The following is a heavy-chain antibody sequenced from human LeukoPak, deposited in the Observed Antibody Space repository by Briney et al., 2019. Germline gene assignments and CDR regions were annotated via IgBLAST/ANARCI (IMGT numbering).Heavy chain of an antibody. D-gene: IGHD4-17*01. J-gene: IGHJ6*02. CDR1: GFTFSSYA. CDR2: ISYDGSNK. Sequence: GRSLRLSCAASGFTFSSYAMNWVRQAPGKGLEWVALISYDGSNKNYADSVKGRFTISRDNSKNTLYLQMNSLRAEDTAVYYCARDEYGDYYYYGMDVWGQGTTVTVSS. CDR3: ARDEYGDYYYYGMDV. V-gene: IGHV3-30-3*01.